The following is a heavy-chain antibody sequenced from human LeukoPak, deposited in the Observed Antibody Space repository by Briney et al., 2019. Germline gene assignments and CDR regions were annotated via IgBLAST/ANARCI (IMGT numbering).Heavy chain of an antibody. V-gene: IGHV3-72*01. D-gene: IGHD4-17*01. Sequence: PGGSLRLSCAASGFTFSSYSMNWVRQAPGKGLEWVGRIRNKLNGYTTEDAASVKGRFTISGDESRNSLYLQMNSLRAEDTALYYCSRVAAGHYGEYDYWGQGTLVSVSS. CDR3: SRVAAGHYGEYDY. J-gene: IGHJ4*02. CDR2: IRNKLNGYTT. CDR1: GFTFSSYS.